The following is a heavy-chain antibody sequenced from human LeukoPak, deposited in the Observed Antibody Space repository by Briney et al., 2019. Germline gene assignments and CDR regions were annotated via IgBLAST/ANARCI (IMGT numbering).Heavy chain of an antibody. CDR1: GFTFRDYS. Sequence: GGSLRLSCTASGFTFRDYSMNWVRQAPGKGLEWLSYISSTSSAIYYADSLKGRFTISRDNAKNSLYLQMDSLRDEDTAVYYCARVIGSYGNSAYWGRGALATVSS. D-gene: IGHD3-16*01. J-gene: IGHJ4*02. V-gene: IGHV3-48*02. CDR2: ISSTSSAI. CDR3: ARVIGSYGNSAY.